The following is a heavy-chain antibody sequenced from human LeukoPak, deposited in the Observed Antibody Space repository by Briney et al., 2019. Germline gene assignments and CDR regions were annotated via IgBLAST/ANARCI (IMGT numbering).Heavy chain of an antibody. CDR1: GFTLGDYA. J-gene: IGHJ5*02. D-gene: IGHD5-18*01. CDR3: ARGYADYNWFDP. CDR2: IYNGGST. V-gene: IGHV3-53*01. Sequence: GSLRLSCTASGFTLGDYAMSWVRQAPGKGLEWVSVIYNGGSTYYADSVKGRFTISRDNSKNTLYLQMNSLRAEDTAVYYCARGYADYNWFDPWGQGTLVTVSS.